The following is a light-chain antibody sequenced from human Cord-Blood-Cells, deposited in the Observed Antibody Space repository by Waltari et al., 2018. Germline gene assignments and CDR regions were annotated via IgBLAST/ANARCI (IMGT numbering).Light chain of an antibody. J-gene: IGKJ1*01. CDR2: AAS. CDR1: QSISSY. V-gene: IGKV1-39*01. Sequence: IQMTHSPPSLSASVGDRATITCRASQSISSYLNWYQQKPGKAPKLLIYAASSLQSGVPSRFSGSGSGTDFTLTISSLQPEDFATYYCQQSYSTHTWTFGQGTKVEIK. CDR3: QQSYSTHTWT.